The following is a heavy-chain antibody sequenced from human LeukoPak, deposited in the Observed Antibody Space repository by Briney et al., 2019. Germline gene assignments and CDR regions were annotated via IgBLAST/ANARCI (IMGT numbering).Heavy chain of an antibody. CDR1: GGSISSSSYY. CDR3: ARGRTVVVPAASPYYYYYYGMDV. Sequence: SETLSLTCTVSGGSISSSSYYWGWIRQPPGKGLEWIGSIYYSGSTYYNPSLKSRVTISVDTSKNQFSLKLSSVTAADTAVYYCARGRTVVVPAASPYYYYYYGMDVWGQGTTVTVSS. CDR2: IYYSGST. J-gene: IGHJ6*02. V-gene: IGHV4-39*01. D-gene: IGHD2-2*01.